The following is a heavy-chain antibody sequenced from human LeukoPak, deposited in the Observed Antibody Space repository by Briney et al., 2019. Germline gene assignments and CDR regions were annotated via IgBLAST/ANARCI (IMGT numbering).Heavy chain of an antibody. CDR3: ARDEGRFLEWFADY. V-gene: IGHV3-33*08. J-gene: IGHJ4*02. D-gene: IGHD3-3*01. Sequence: PGGSLRLSCAASGFTFSSSAMSWVRQAPGKGLEWVAVIWYDGSNKHYADSVKGRFTISRDNSKNTMSLQMNSLRAEDTAIYYCARDEGRFLEWFADYWGQGTLVTVSS. CDR2: IWYDGSNK. CDR1: GFTFSSSA.